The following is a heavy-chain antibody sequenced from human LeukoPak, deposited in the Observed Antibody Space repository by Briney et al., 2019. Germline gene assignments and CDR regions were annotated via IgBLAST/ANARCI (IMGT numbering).Heavy chain of an antibody. CDR1: GGSISSSDYY. CDR2: VYYNGNT. V-gene: IGHV4-39*01. CDR3: ARRGHSSPPGIDTFHV. Sequence: SETLSLTCTVSGGSISSSDYYWGWIRQPPGKGLEWIGSVYYNGNTYNNPSLESRVTLGIDTSKNVFSLSLTSVTAADTAVYYCARRGHSSPPGIDTFHVWGQGTMVIVSS. D-gene: IGHD3-22*01. J-gene: IGHJ3*01.